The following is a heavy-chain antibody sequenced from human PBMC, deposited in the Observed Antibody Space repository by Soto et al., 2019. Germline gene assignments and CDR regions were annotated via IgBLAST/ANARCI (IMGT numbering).Heavy chain of an antibody. Sequence: ASETLSLTCTVSGGSISNFYWSWIRQPQGKGLEWIGYIYYSGSINYNPSLKSRVTMSVDTSKNQFSLKLSSVTDADKAVSYCAGIVMTPRVFDYGGQGTLLTGS. CDR2: IYYSGSI. J-gene: IGHJ4*02. CDR3: AGIVMTPRVFDY. CDR1: GGSISNFY. D-gene: IGHD2-15*01. V-gene: IGHV4-59*01.